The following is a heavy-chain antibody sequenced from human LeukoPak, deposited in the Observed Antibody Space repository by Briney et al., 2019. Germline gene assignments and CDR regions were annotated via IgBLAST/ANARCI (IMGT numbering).Heavy chain of an antibody. J-gene: IGHJ3*01. V-gene: IGHV1-58*01. CDR2: IVVGSGNT. CDR1: GFTFTSSA. CDR3: AAEGRPAVVTFRKGAVDL. D-gene: IGHD4-23*01. Sequence: GTSVKVSCKASGFTFTSSAVQWVRQARGQRLEWIGWIVVGSGNTNYAQKFQERVTITRDMSTSTVYMELSSLRSEDTAVYYCAAEGRPAVVTFRKGAVDLWGQGTMVTVSS.